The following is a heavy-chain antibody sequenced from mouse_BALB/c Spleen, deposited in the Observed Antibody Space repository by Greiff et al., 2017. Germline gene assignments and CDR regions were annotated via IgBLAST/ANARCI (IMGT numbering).Heavy chain of an antibody. D-gene: IGHD1-1*01. Sequence: DVKLVESGGGLVKPGGSLKLSCAASGFTFSSYAMSWVRQTPEKRLEWVATISSGGNYTYYPDSVKGRFTISRDNAKNTLYLQMSSLRSEDTAMYYCATGGYYYGSSYDYWGQGTTLTVSS. V-gene: IGHV5-9-3*01. J-gene: IGHJ2*01. CDR3: ATGGYYYGSSYDY. CDR1: GFTFSSYA. CDR2: ISSGGNYT.